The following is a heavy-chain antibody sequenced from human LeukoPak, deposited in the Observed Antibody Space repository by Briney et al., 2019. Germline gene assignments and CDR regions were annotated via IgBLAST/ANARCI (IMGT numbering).Heavy chain of an antibody. J-gene: IGHJ4*02. D-gene: IGHD5-18*01. CDR3: VREEYSYGSYYFDY. V-gene: IGHV3-30*04. CDR1: GFTFRSYA. Sequence: GGSLTLSFAASGFTFRSYAMHWVRQAPAKGLERVGVISYDGSNKYYADSVKGRFTISRNNSKNTLYLQMNSLRAEDTAGYYCVREEYSYGSYYFDYWGQGTLVTVSS. CDR2: ISYDGSNK.